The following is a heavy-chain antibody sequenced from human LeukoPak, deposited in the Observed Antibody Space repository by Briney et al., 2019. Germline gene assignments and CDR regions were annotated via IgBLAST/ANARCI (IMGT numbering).Heavy chain of an antibody. D-gene: IGHD6-13*01. J-gene: IGHJ4*02. V-gene: IGHV4-38-2*02. CDR3: ATNLAAGGFDS. CDR1: GYSISSGYY. Sequence: SETLSLTCNVSGYSISSGYYWGWIRQPPGKGLEWIGSIYHSGITYYNPSLKSRVTISVDTARNQFSLKLSSVTAADTAVSYCATNLAAGGFDSWGQGTLVTVSS. CDR2: IYHSGIT.